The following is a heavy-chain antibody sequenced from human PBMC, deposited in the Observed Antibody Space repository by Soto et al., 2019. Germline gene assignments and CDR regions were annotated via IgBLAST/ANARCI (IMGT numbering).Heavy chain of an antibody. V-gene: IGHV3-30*03. CDR2: ISHDGNTH. Sequence: VQMVESGGGVVQPGKSLRLSCETSGFTFKFYGMHWVRQAPGKGLECVAVISHDGNTHYYADSVKGRFTISRDNSKNTLYLLMNSLRLDDSSTYYCARAEGGGGLYDAFEFWGQGTVVTVSS. CDR3: ARAEGGGGLYDAFEF. J-gene: IGHJ3*01. CDR1: GFTFKFYG. D-gene: IGHD3-16*01.